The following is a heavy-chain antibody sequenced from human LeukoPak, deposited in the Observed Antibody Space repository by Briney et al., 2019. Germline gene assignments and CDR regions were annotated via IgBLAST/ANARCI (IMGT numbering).Heavy chain of an antibody. CDR1: GFTFRTYS. D-gene: IGHD3-10*01. V-gene: IGHV3-48*04. CDR2: ISSSGSTI. J-gene: IGHJ6*04. Sequence: GGSLRLSCVASGFTFRTYSMNWVRQAPGKGLEWVSYISSSGSTIYYADSVKGRFTISRDSSKNTVYLQMNSLRAEDTAVYYCAKDRGYAYMDVWGKGTTVTVSS. CDR3: AKDRGYAYMDV.